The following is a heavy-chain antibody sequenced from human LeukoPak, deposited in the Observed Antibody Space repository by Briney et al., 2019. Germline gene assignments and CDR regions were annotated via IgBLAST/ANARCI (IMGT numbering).Heavy chain of an antibody. V-gene: IGHV3-74*01. CDR3: LTIVETDLDAFDI. D-gene: IGHD2-21*01. J-gene: IGHJ3*02. CDR1: GFTFRQYW. CDR2: INPDDGST. Sequence: GGSLRLSCAASGFTFRQYWVHWVRQAPGKGLVWVSRINPDDGSTSYADSVKGRFTISRDNAKSTLYLQMNSLRAEDTAVYYCLTIVETDLDAFDIWGQGTKVTVSS.